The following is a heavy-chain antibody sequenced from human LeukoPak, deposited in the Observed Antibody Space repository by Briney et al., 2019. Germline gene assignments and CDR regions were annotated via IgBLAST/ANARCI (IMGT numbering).Heavy chain of an antibody. Sequence: SETLSLTCTVSGGSISSGGYYWSWIRQHPEKGLEWIWNINDSGRTYYNPSLKSRVTISPDTSQNQLSLKLSSVTVADTAVYYCARGYSSSFTWFDHWGRRTLVTASS. CDR1: GGSISSGGYY. V-gene: IGHV4-31*03. CDR2: INDSGRT. D-gene: IGHD6-19*01. CDR3: ARGYSSSFTWFDH. J-gene: IGHJ5*02.